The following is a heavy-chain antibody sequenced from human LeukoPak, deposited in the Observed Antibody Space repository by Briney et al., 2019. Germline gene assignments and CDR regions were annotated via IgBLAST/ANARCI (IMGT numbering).Heavy chain of an antibody. CDR3: ARAFSAGLCATGS. J-gene: IGHJ5*02. V-gene: IGHV3-74*01. CDR2: TNGDGRTT. Sequence: PGGSLRLSGAAIGVNLIIYWMHAVRQAPGKGLVWVSRTNGDGRTTSYADPVKGRFTISRDNAKNTLYLQMNSLRAEDTAVYYCARAFSAGLCATGSWGQGTLVTVSS. CDR1: GVNLIIYW. D-gene: IGHD2-15*01.